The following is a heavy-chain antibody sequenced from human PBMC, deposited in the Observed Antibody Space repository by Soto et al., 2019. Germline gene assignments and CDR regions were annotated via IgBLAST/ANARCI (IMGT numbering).Heavy chain of an antibody. CDR3: AKDAIPYNGRDDAFDL. CDR2: IEPIEAHAP. CDR1: GYPFGDYA. Sequence: EVQLLESGGDLVQPGGTLILSCVASGYPFGDYAMRWVRQAPGKGLEWVSAIEPIEAHAPAYAASVKGRLTFPRDKSRNILYLQMTNLRAEDTGVYYCAKDAIPYNGRDDAFDLWGQGTMVTVSS. D-gene: IGHD2-2*02. J-gene: IGHJ3*01. V-gene: IGHV3-23*01.